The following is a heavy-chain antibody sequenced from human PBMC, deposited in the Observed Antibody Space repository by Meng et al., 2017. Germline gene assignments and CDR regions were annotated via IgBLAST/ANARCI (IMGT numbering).Heavy chain of an antibody. V-gene: IGHV3-30*04. D-gene: IGHD1-26*01. CDR2: ISYDGSNK. CDR1: GFTFSSYA. J-gene: IGHJ3*02. Sequence: GESLKISCAASGFTFSSYAMHWVRQAPGKGLEWVAVISYDGSNKYYADFVKGRFTISRDNSKNTMYLQMNSLRAEDTAVYYCARGGFWWELLLGPGAFDIWGQGTMVTVSS. CDR3: ARGGFWWELLLGPGAFDI.